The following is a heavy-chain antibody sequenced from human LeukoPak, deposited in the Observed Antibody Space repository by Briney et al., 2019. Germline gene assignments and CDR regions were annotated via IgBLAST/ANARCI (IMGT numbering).Heavy chain of an antibody. Sequence: ASVKVSCKASGYTFTSYYMHWVRQAPGQGLEWMGIINPSGGSTSYAQKFQGRVTMTRDMSTSTVYMELSSLRSEDTAVYYCARTDYDSSGYRWYYYYMDVWGKGTTVTVSS. CDR1: GYTFTSYY. V-gene: IGHV1-46*01. J-gene: IGHJ6*03. CDR2: INPSGGST. D-gene: IGHD3-22*01. CDR3: ARTDYDSSGYRWYYYYMDV.